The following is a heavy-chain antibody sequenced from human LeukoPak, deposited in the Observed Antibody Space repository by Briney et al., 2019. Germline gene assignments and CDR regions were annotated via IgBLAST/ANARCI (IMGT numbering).Heavy chain of an antibody. J-gene: IGHJ6*03. CDR3: ARFVAALRSPLYYYYYRDV. Sequence: SETLSLTCTVSGGSISSHYWSWIRQPPGKGLEWIGYIYYSGSTNYNPSLKSRVTISVDTSKNQFSLKLSSVTAADTAVYYCARFVAALRSPLYYYYYRDVLGKGTTVTVPS. CDR1: GGSISSHY. V-gene: IGHV4-59*11. CDR2: IYYSGST. D-gene: IGHD6-6*01.